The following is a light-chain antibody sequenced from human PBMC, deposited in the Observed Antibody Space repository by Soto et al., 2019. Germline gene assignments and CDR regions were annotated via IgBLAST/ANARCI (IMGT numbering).Light chain of an antibody. Sequence: EVVLTQSPATLSVSPGERASLSCRASQTVGSNLAWYQQKPGQTPNLLIFGASTRAAGIAARFSGSGSGTDFTLTISSLQSEDFAVYYCQQYNNWPITFGQGTRLEIK. J-gene: IGKJ5*01. V-gene: IGKV3-15*01. CDR1: QTVGSN. CDR2: GAS. CDR3: QQYNNWPIT.